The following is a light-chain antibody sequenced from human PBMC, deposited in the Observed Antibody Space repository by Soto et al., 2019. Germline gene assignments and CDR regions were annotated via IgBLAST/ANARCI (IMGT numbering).Light chain of an antibody. CDR3: QQYGNSPQT. J-gene: IGKJ1*01. V-gene: IGKV3-20*01. CDR2: AAS. CDR1: QSVSSY. Sequence: IVLTQSPATLSLSPGEIATLSCRASQSVSSYLAWYQQKPGQAPRLLIYAASIRATGIPDRFSGSGSGTDFTLTISRLEPEDFAVYYCQQYGNSPQTFGQGTKVE.